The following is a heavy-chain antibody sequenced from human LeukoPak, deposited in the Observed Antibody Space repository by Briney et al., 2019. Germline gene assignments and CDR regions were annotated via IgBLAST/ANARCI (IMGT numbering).Heavy chain of an antibody. D-gene: IGHD3-10*01. V-gene: IGHV3-23*01. CDR1: GFTFSSYA. CDR3: AKVPYYGSGPKPGQDEYFQH. J-gene: IGHJ1*01. Sequence: GGSLRLSCAASGFTFSSYAMSWVRQAPGKGLEWVSAISGSGGSTYYADSVKGRFTISRDNSKNTLYLQMNSLRAEDTAVYYCAKVPYYGSGPKPGQDEYFQHWGQGTLVTVSS. CDR2: ISGSGGST.